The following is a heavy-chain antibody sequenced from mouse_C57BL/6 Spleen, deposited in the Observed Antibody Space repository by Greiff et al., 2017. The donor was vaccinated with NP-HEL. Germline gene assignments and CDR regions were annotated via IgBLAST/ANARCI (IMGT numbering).Heavy chain of an antibody. Sequence: QVQLQQSGAELARPGASVKMSCKASGYTFTSYTMHWVKQRPGQGLEWIGYINPSSGYTKYNQKFKDKATSTADKSSSTAYMQLSSLTSEDSAVYYCARAGSSYYYFDYWGQGTTLTVSS. V-gene: IGHV1-4*01. CDR1: GYTFTSYT. J-gene: IGHJ2*01. CDR3: ARAGSSYYYFDY. CDR2: INPSSGYT. D-gene: IGHD1-1*01.